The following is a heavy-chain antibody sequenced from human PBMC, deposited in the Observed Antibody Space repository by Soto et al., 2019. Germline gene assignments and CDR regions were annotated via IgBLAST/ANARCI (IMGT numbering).Heavy chain of an antibody. V-gene: IGHV1-69*06. CDR1: GGTFSSYA. D-gene: IGHD5-12*01. CDR3: ARDSGDGYKDYYYGMDV. Sequence: QVQLVQSGAEVKKPGSSVKVSCKASGGTFSSYAISWVRQAPGQGLEWMGGIIPIFGTANYAQKFQGRVTITADKSTSTAYRELSSLRSEDTAVYYCARDSGDGYKDYYYGMDVWGQGTTVTVSS. CDR2: IIPIFGTA. J-gene: IGHJ6*02.